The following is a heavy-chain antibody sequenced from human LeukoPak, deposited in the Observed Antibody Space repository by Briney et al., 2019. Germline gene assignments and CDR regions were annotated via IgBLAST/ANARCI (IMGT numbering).Heavy chain of an antibody. D-gene: IGHD4-17*01. V-gene: IGHV3-11*01. CDR3: VTYSYDYGDYAFDY. Sequence: GGSLRLSCAASGFTFSDYYMSWIRQAPGKGLEWVSYISSSGSTIYYADSVKGRFTISRDNAKNSLYLQMNSLRAEDTAVYYCVTYSYDYGDYAFDYWGQGTLVIVSS. J-gene: IGHJ4*02. CDR2: ISSSGSTI. CDR1: GFTFSDYY.